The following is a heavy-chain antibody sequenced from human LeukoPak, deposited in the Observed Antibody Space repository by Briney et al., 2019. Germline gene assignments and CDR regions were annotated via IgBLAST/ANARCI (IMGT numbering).Heavy chain of an antibody. Sequence: SETLSLTCTVSGGSISSYYWSWIRQPPGKGLEWIGYIYYSGSTNYNPSLKSRVTISVDTSKNQFSLKLSSVTAADTAVFCGASSYSSWGGNGSPPGGGGPLVTVSS. J-gene: IGHJ5*02. CDR2: IYYSGST. CDR3: ASSYSSWGGNGSPP. D-gene: IGHD6-6*01. V-gene: IGHV4-59*01. CDR1: GGSISSYY.